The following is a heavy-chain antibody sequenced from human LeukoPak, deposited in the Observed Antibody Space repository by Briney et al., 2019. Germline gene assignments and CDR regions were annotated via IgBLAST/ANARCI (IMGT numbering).Heavy chain of an antibody. D-gene: IGHD5-12*01. CDR3: ARQGEYSGYQAFDY. J-gene: IGHJ4*02. CDR2: IYYSGST. CDR1: GGSISSYY. Sequence: PSETLSLTCTVSGGSISSYYWSWIRQPPGKGLEWIGYIYYSGSTNYNPSLKSRVTISVDTSKNQFSLKLSSVTAADTAVYYCARQGEYSGYQAFDYWGQGTLVTVSS. V-gene: IGHV4-59*08.